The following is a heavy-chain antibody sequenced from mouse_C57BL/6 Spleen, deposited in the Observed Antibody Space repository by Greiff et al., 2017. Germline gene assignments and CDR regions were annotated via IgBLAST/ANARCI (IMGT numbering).Heavy chain of an antibody. CDR3: TRRGFYYDYDSDV. V-gene: IGHV1-15*01. CDR2: IDPETGGT. J-gene: IGHJ1*03. CDR1: GYTFTDYE. Sequence: QVQLQQSGAELVRPGASVTLSCKASGYTFTDYEMHWVKQTPVHGLEWIGAIDPETGGTAYNQKFKGKAILTADKSSSTAYMELRSLTSEDSAVYYCTRRGFYYDYDSDVWGTGTTVTVSS. D-gene: IGHD2-4*01.